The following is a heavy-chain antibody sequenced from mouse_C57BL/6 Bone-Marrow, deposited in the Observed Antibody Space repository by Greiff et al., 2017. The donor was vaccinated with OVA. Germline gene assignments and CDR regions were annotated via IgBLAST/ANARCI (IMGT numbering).Heavy chain of an antibody. CDR1: GFTFTSYG. D-gene: IGHD4-1*01. Sequence: EVKLVESGGDLVKPGGSLKLSCAASGFTFTSYGMSWVRQTPDKGLEWVATISSGGSYTYYPDSVKGRFTITRDTAKSTLYLQMSSLKSEDTAMYYCARRKENWDGAMDYWGQGTSVTVSS. J-gene: IGHJ4*01. V-gene: IGHV5-6*01. CDR3: ARRKENWDGAMDY. CDR2: ISSGGSYT.